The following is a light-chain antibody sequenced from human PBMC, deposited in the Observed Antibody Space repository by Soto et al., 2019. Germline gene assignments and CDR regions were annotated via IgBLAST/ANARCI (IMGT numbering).Light chain of an antibody. Sequence: DIVMTQSPDSLAVSLGKRATINCKSSQSVLYSSNNENSLAWYQQKPGQPPKLLIYWASTRESGVPDRFSGGGSGTDFTLTISSLQAEDVAVYYCQQYYSVPPTFGQGTKVEI. CDR3: QQYYSVPPT. J-gene: IGKJ1*01. CDR2: WAS. V-gene: IGKV4-1*01. CDR1: QSVLYSSNNENS.